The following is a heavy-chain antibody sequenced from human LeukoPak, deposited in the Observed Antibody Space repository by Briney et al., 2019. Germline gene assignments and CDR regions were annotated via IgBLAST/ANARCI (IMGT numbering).Heavy chain of an antibody. J-gene: IGHJ4*02. CDR1: GGTFSSYA. D-gene: IGHD3-3*01. CDR3: ARDGPRGPYYDFWSGYYSVDY. Sequence: SVKVSCKASGGTFSSYAISWVRQAPGQGLEWMGGIIPSFGTANYAQKYQGRVTITADESTSTAYMELSSLRSEDTAVYYCARDGPRGPYYDFWSGYYSVDYWGQGTLVTVSS. V-gene: IGHV1-69*13. CDR2: IIPSFGTA.